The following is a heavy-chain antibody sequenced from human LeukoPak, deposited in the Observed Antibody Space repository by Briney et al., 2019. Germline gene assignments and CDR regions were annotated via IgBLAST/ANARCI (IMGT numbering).Heavy chain of an antibody. Sequence: GASVKVSCKASGYTFTNYGISWVRQAPGQGLECMGWISAYNGNTNYAQKFQGRVTMTTDTSTSTAYMELMSLRSDDTAVYYCARRWEQLRCYFDYWGQGTLVTVSS. CDR2: ISAYNGNT. V-gene: IGHV1-18*01. CDR3: ARRWEQLRCYFDY. D-gene: IGHD1-26*01. CDR1: GYTFTNYG. J-gene: IGHJ4*02.